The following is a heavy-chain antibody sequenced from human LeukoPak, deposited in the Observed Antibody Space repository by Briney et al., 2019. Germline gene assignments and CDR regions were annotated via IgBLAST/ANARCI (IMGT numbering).Heavy chain of an antibody. V-gene: IGHV1-2*02. CDR2: INPNTGGT. D-gene: IGHD5-12*01. J-gene: IGHJ4*02. CDR1: GYTFADHY. Sequence: ASVKVSCKASGYTFADHYIHWVQQAPGQDFEWMGWINPNTGGTDYAQKFQDRIALTSYTSISTVYMELNRLESDDTALYYCARDLATIDGIAWYYFENWGQGTLVTVS. CDR3: ARDLATIDGIAWYYFEN.